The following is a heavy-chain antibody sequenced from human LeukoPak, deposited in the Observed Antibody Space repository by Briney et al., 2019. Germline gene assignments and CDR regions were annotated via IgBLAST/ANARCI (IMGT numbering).Heavy chain of an antibody. CDR1: GFTFSNYE. CDR3: ARDFAPYCGGDCFVLDI. J-gene: IGHJ3*02. CDR2: ISRTSNSI. Sequence: GGSLRLSCAASGFTFSNYEMNWVRQAPGKGLEWVSYISRTSNSIYYGDSVKGRFTISRDNAKNSLYLQINSLRAEDTAVYYCARDFAPYCGGDCFVLDIWGQGTMVIVSS. D-gene: IGHD2-21*02. V-gene: IGHV3-48*03.